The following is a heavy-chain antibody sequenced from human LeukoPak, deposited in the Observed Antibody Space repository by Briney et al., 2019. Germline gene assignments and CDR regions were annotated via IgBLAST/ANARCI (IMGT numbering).Heavy chain of an antibody. CDR1: GGSISSYY. V-gene: IGHV4-59*01. CDR3: ATYSSGYYYVAY. Sequence: SEPLSLTCTVSGGSISSYYWSWIRQPPGKGLEWIGYIYYSGSTNYNPSLKSRVTISVDTSKNQFSLKLSSVTAADTAVYYCATYSSGYYYVAYWGQGTLVTVSS. CDR2: IYYSGST. J-gene: IGHJ4*02. D-gene: IGHD3-22*01.